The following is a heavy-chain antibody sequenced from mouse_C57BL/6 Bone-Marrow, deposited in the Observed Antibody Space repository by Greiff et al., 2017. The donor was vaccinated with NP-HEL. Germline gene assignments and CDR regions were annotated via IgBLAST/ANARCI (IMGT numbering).Heavy chain of an antibody. CDR2: VNHGSGGT. J-gene: IGHJ3*01. CDR3: AREGGDGYAWFAY. D-gene: IGHD2-3*01. V-gene: IGHV1-54*01. Sequence: QVQLKESGAELVRPGTSVKVSCKASGYAFTNYLIEWVKQRPGQGLEWIGVVNHGSGGTNNNEKFKGKAKLTADKSSSTAYRQLSSLTSEDSAVYFCAREGGDGYAWFAYWGQGTLVTVSA. CDR1: GYAFTNYL.